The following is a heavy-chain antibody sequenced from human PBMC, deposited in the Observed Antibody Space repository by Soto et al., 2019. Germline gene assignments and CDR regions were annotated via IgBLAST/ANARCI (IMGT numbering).Heavy chain of an antibody. CDR1: GFALTDYY. J-gene: IGHJ4*01. V-gene: IGHV3-11*06. Sequence: GSLRLSRAASGFALTDYYMSWIRQAPGQGLEWVSYISSSSSYTNYAGSVKGRSTISRDNAKNSLYLQMNSLRAEDTAVYYGARVPPDALTGQPQCFEDYWGRGALVTVSS. CDR3: ARVPPDALTGQPQCFEDY. D-gene: IGHD3-9*01. CDR2: ISSSSSYT.